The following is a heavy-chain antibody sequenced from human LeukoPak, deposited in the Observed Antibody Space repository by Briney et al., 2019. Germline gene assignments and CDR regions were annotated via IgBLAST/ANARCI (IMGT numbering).Heavy chain of an antibody. Sequence: PGGSLRLSCAASGFTFSNYGLSWVRQAPGKGLEWVSVITGSGGSTYYADSVKGRFTISRDNAKNSLYLQMNSLRAEDTAVYYCARDLLDYWGQGTLVTVSS. CDR2: ITGSGGST. J-gene: IGHJ4*02. V-gene: IGHV3-23*01. CDR1: GFTFSNYG. CDR3: ARDLLDY.